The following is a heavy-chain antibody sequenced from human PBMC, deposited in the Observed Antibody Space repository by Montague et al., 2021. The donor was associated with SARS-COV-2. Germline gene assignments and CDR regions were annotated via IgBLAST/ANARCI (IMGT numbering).Heavy chain of an antibody. CDR3: ATGCTNDVCYNDY. Sequence: SLRLSCAASGFTFSDYYMTWLRQAPGKGLECVSYISRSGRNIYYACSVKGRFTLSRDNAKNLLYLHMNNLSAEDTAVYCCATGCTNDVCYNDYWGQGTLVTVSS. CDR1: GFTFSDYY. CDR2: ISRSGRNI. V-gene: IGHV3-11*01. J-gene: IGHJ4*02. D-gene: IGHD2-8*01.